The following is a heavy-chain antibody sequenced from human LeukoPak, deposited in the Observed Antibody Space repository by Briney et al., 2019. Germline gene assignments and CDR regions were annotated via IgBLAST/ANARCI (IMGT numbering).Heavy chain of an antibody. CDR2: ISGSGLNT. CDR3: AKPKASSGYYFAFQS. CDR1: GFTFTSYA. Sequence: GGSLRLSCAGSGFTFTSYAVSWVRQAPGKGLEWVSAISGSGLNTYYADSVKGRFTITRDNSKNTVDLQMNSLRAEDTALYYCAKPKASSGYYFAFQSWGQGTMVTVSS. D-gene: IGHD3-22*01. J-gene: IGHJ3*01. V-gene: IGHV3-23*01.